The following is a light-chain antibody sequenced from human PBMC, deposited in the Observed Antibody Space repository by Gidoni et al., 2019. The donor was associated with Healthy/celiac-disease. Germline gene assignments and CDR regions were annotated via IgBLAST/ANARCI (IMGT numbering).Light chain of an antibody. CDR3: QQYNNWPRT. Sequence: EIVMTQSPATLSVSPGERATISCRASQRVSSNLAWDQQKPGQAPRLLIYGASTRATGIPARFSGSGSGTEFTLTISSLQSEDFAVYYCQQYNNWPRTFGQGTKVEIK. V-gene: IGKV3-15*01. CDR1: QRVSSN. J-gene: IGKJ1*01. CDR2: GAS.